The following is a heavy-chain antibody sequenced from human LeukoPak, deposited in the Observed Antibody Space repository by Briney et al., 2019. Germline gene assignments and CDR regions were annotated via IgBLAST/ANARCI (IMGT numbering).Heavy chain of an antibody. J-gene: IGHJ4*02. D-gene: IGHD2-2*03. CDR1: GFTFSSYA. V-gene: IGHV3-23*01. CDR2: IRDSGVST. Sequence: GGSLRLSCAASGFTFSSYAMSWVRQAPGKGLEWVSAIRDSGVSTYYADSVKGRFTISRDNSKNTLYLQMNSLRAEDSAVYYCAKDGGYCSSAACYAWDYWGQGTLVTVSS. CDR3: AKDGGYCSSAACYAWDY.